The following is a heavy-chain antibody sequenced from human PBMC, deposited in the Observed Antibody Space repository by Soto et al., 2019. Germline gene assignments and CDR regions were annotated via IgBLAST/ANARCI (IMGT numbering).Heavy chain of an antibody. CDR3: ARDAPGVAPY. J-gene: IGHJ4*02. CDR2: INYRGTT. Sequence: SETLSLTCTVSGDSISSGSYYCSWIRQHPGKGLEWIGYINYRGTTFYNPSLKSRIIISVDTSKNQFSLELSSVTAADTAVYYCARDAPGVAPYWGQGTPVTVSS. D-gene: IGHD2-15*01. CDR1: GDSISSGSYY. V-gene: IGHV4-31*03.